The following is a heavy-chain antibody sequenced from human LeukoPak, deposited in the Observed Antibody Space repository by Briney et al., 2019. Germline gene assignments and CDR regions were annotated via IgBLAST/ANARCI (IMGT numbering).Heavy chain of an antibody. J-gene: IGHJ5*02. Sequence: SETLSLTCTVSGGSISSYYWSWIRQPPGKGLEWIGYIYYSGSTNYNPSLKSRVTISVDTSKNQFSLKLSSVTAADTAVYYCARGTYGGYSGYPNWFDPWGQGTLVTVSS. CDR1: GGSISSYY. V-gene: IGHV4-59*01. CDR2: IYYSGST. CDR3: ARGTYGGYSGYPNWFDP. D-gene: IGHD5-12*01.